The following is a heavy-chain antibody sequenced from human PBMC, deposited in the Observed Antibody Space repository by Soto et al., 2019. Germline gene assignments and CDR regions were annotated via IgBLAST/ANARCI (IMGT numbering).Heavy chain of an antibody. D-gene: IGHD5-12*01. CDR1: DGSISTRDYY. CDR3: VRHLARYSDYEGFWSFDL. CDR2: LSSGLST. V-gene: IGHV4-39*01. J-gene: IGHJ2*01. Sequence: QRQLRESGPGLVKPSETLSLTCSVSDGSISTRDYYWGWIRQPPGKGLEWIASLSSGLSTYYSPSLKSRVTVREDTSKNQIRLRLTSVTAADTAVYYCVRHLARYSDYEGFWSFDLWGRGTLVTVSS.